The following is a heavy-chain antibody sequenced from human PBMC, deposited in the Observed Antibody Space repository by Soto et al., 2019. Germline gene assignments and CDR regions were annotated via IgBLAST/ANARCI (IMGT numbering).Heavy chain of an antibody. J-gene: IGHJ4*02. Sequence: SETLYLTCAVPGGSISSSNWWSSVRHPPGKGLEWIGEIYHSGSTNYNPSLKSRVTISVDKSNNQFSLKLSSVTAADTAVCYCTRDKGYTSSFFDYRGQGALVTGSS. CDR1: GGSISSSNW. CDR2: IYHSGST. D-gene: IGHD6-6*01. V-gene: IGHV4-4*02. CDR3: TRDKGYTSSFFDY.